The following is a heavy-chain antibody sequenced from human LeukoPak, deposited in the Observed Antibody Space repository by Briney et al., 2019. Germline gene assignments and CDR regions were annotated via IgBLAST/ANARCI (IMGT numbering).Heavy chain of an antibody. CDR1: GFTFRNYG. J-gene: IGHJ4*02. D-gene: IGHD6-13*01. Sequence: PGTSLRLSCAASGFTFRNYGMHWVRQAPGKGLEWVASIRTDGGEKYHADSVQGRFSISRDNSKNTLYLQMGSLRAEDTALYYCARIGYSTSRANFDYWGQGTLVTVSS. CDR2: IRTDGGEK. V-gene: IGHV3-33*01. CDR3: ARIGYSTSRANFDY.